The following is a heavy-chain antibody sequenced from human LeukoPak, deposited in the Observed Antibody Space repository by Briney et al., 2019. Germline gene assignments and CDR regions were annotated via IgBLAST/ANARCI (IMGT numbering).Heavy chain of an antibody. D-gene: IGHD3-3*01. CDR2: IYHSGST. CDR3: ARGDTIFGVVIMAPLDY. J-gene: IGHJ4*02. CDR1: GGSISSSTYY. Sequence: SQTLSLTCTVSGGSISSSTYYWGWIRQPPGKGLEWIGYIYHSGSTYYNPSLKSRVTISVDRSKNQFSLKLSSVTAADTAVYYCARGDTIFGVVIMAPLDYWGQGTLVTVSS. V-gene: IGHV4-30-2*01.